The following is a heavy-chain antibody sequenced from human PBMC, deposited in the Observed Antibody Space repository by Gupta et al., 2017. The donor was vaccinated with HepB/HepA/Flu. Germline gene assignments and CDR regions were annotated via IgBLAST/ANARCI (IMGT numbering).Heavy chain of an antibody. J-gene: IGHJ3*02. Sequence: QVQLVQSGAEVKKPAASVQVSCKASGYTCTGYYMHWVRQAPGQGLEWMGWINPDSGGTNHATKFQVRVTMTRDTSISTAYLELSRLRSDETAVYHCARAQGYGSSTSCYSAFGIWGQVTMVTVSS. V-gene: IGHV1-2*02. D-gene: IGHD2-2*02. CDR2: INPDSGGT. CDR1: GYTCTGYY. CDR3: ARAQGYGSSTSCYSAFGI.